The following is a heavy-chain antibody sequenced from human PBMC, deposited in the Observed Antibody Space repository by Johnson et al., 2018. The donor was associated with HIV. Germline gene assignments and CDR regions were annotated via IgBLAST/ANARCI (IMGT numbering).Heavy chain of an antibody. CDR3: ARDRDYVQAVAGPSDAFDI. Sequence: VESGGGLVQPGRSLRLSCAASGFTFDDYAMHWVRQAPGKGLEWVSGISWNSGSIGYADSVKGRFTISRDNAKNSLYLQMNSLRAEDTALYYCARDRDYVQAVAGPSDAFDIWGQGTMVTVSS. CDR2: ISWNSGSI. J-gene: IGHJ3*02. CDR1: GFTFDDYA. V-gene: IGHV3-9*01. D-gene: IGHD6-19*01.